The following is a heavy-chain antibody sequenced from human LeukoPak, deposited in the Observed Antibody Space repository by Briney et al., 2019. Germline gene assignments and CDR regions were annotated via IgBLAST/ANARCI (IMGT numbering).Heavy chain of an antibody. D-gene: IGHD3-10*01. J-gene: IGHJ6*02. Sequence: PGGSLRLSCAASGFTFSSYWMSWVRQAPGKGLEWVANIKKDGSENSYVDSVKGRFTISRDNAKNSLYLQTNTLRAEDTALYYCARFYYGSGSYYYYYYGMDVWGQGTTVTVSS. CDR1: GFTFSSYW. CDR2: IKKDGSEN. CDR3: ARFYYGSGSYYYYYYGMDV. V-gene: IGHV3-7*05.